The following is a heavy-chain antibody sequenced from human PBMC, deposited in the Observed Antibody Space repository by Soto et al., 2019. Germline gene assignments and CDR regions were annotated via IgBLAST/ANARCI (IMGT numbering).Heavy chain of an antibody. D-gene: IGHD3-10*01. CDR3: TTDEWVYGSGSYYIDY. Sequence: PGGSLRLSCAASGFTFSNAWMSWVRQAPGKGLEWVGRIKSKTDGGTTDYAAPVKGRFTISRDDSKNTLYLQMNSLKTEDTAVYYCTTDEWVYGSGSYYIDYWGQGTLVTVSS. CDR1: GFTFSNAW. V-gene: IGHV3-15*01. CDR2: IKSKTDGGTT. J-gene: IGHJ4*02.